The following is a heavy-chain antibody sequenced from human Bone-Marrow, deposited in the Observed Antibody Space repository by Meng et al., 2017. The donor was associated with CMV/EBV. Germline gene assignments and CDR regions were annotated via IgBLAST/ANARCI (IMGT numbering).Heavy chain of an antibody. CDR2: IHYSGDT. CDR1: GGSISSYY. CDR3: ARYGTPGFDP. Sequence: SETLSLTCTVSGGSISSYYWGWIRQPPGKGLECIGSIHYSGDTHNNSSLKSRVTLSVDTSKNQFSLRLKSVTAADTAVYFCARYGTPGFDPWGQGILVTVSS. D-gene: IGHD1-1*01. V-gene: IGHV4-39*07. J-gene: IGHJ5*02.